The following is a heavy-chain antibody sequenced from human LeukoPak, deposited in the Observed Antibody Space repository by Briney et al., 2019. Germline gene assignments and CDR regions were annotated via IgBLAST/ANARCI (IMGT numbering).Heavy chain of an antibody. V-gene: IGHV1-8*01. CDR1: GYSLTSFD. J-gene: IGHJ6*02. D-gene: IGHD6-13*01. CDR3: ARGGSSSSYYNNYGMDV. Sequence: ASVKVSCKASGYSLTSFDINWVRQGSGQGLEWMGWMNPKKGNTGYAPTFQGRVTITRDTSIDTAFMELSSLRPDDTAVYYCARGGSSSSYYNNYGMDVWGQGTTITVSS. CDR2: MNPKKGNT.